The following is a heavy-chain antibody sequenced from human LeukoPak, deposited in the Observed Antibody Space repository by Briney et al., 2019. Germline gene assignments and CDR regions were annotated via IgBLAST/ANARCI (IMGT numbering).Heavy chain of an antibody. CDR2: IYHSGSS. V-gene: IGHV4-38-2*02. CDR3: ARDLAVAGKAFDF. J-gene: IGHJ4*02. CDR1: GFSITTGYY. Sequence: PSETLSLTCTVSGFSITTGYYWDWIRQSPGQGLEWIGKIYHSGSSYYNPSFKSRVTISVDTSENQFSLRVTSVTAADTAVYFCARDLAVAGKAFDFWGQGIPVTISS. D-gene: IGHD6-19*01.